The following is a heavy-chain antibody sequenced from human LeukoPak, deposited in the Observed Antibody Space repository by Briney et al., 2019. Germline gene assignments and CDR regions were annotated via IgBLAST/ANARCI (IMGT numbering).Heavy chain of an antibody. D-gene: IGHD5-24*01. CDR3: AKVSDGYNVYYYYGMDV. V-gene: IGHV3-23*01. J-gene: IGHJ6*02. CDR2: ISGSGGST. Sequence: GGSLRLSCAASGFTFSGYAMSWVRQAPGKGLEWVSAISGSGGSTYYADSVKGRFTISRDNSKNTLYLQMNSLRAEDTAVYYCAKVSDGYNVYYYYGMDVWGQGTTVTVSS. CDR1: GFTFSGYA.